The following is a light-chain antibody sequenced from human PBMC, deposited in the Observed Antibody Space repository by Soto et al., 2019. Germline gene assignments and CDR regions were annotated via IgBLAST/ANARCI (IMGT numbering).Light chain of an antibody. CDR1: QSLVYSDGNTY. J-gene: IGKJ2*01. CDR2: KVS. CDR3: MQGTQWPYT. V-gene: IGKV2-30*01. Sequence: DVVMTQSPVSLPVIRGQPASISCRSSQSLVYSDGNTYLNWFQQRPGQSPRRLLYKVSNRDSGVPDRFSGSGSVTDFTLKISRVEAEDVGVYYCMQGTQWPYTFGQGTKLEIK.